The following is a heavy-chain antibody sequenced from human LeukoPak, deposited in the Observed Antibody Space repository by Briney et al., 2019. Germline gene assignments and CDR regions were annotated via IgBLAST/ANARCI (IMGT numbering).Heavy chain of an antibody. D-gene: IGHD6-19*01. V-gene: IGHV3-23*01. CDR1: GFTYSSYA. J-gene: IGHJ4*02. CDR2: ISGSGGST. CDR3: AKDRSYSSGWYLDY. Sequence: GGSLRLSCATSGFTYSSYAMSWVRQAPGKGLEWVSAISGSGGSTYYADSVKGRFTISRDNSKNTLYLQMNSLRAEDTAVYYCAKDRSYSSGWYLDYWGQGTLVTVSS.